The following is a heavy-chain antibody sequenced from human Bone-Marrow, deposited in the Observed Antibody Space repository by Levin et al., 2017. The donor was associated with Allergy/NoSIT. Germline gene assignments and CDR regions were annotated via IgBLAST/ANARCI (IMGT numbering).Heavy chain of an antibody. Sequence: ASVKVSCKGSGYSFTSYWIGWVRQMPGKGLEWMGIIYPDDSDTRYSPSFQGQVTISADKSISTAYLQWSSLKASDTAMYYCATSNRASGCYGRFDYWGQGTLVTVSS. CDR2: IYPDDSDT. V-gene: IGHV5-51*01. CDR3: ATSNRASGCYGRFDY. CDR1: GYSFTSYW. D-gene: IGHD6-19*01. J-gene: IGHJ4*02.